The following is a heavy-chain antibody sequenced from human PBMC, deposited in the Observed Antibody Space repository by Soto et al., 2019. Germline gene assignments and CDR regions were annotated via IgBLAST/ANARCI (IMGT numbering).Heavy chain of an antibody. J-gene: IGHJ4*02. CDR2: IYYSGGT. V-gene: IGHV4-59*01. CDR1: GGSISSYY. D-gene: IGHD4-17*01. CDR3: ARGAYGDYGDFDY. Sequence: QVQLQESGPGLVKPSETLSLTCTVSGGSISSYYWSWIRQPPGKGLEWIGYIYYSGGTNYNPYLKSRDTISVDTSKNLFALKLSSVTAADTAVYYCARGAYGDYGDFDYWGQGTLVTVSS.